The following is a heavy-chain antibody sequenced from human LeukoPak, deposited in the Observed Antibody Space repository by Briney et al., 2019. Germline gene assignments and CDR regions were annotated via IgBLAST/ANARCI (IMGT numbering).Heavy chain of an antibody. J-gene: IGHJ4*02. V-gene: IGHV1-2*02. D-gene: IGHD1-26*01. CDR2: LNPNSGDT. Sequence: ASVKVSCKASGYTFTDYYIHWVRQAPGQGLEWMGWLNPNSGDTNYAQRFQGGVTMTSGTSTKTAYMELSRLTSDDTAMYYCARDDIVGATEFDYWGQGTLVTVSS. CDR3: ARDDIVGATEFDY. CDR1: GYTFTDYY.